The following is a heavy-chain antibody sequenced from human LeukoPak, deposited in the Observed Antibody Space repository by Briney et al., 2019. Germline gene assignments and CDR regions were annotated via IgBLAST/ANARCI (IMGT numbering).Heavy chain of an antibody. Sequence: GGSLRLSCAASGFTFSSYGMHWVRQAPGKGLEWVAFIRYDGSNKYYADSVKGRFTISRDNSKNTLYLQMNSLRAEDTAVYYCASHAYCGGDCYPLYFDYWGQGTLVTVSS. V-gene: IGHV3-30*02. CDR2: IRYDGSNK. CDR1: GFTFSSYG. J-gene: IGHJ4*02. D-gene: IGHD2-21*02. CDR3: ASHAYCGGDCYPLYFDY.